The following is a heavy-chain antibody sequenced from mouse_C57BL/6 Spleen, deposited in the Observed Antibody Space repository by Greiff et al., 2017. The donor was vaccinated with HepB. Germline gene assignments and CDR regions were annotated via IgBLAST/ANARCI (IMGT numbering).Heavy chain of an antibody. D-gene: IGHD3-2*02. Sequence: QVTLKECGPGILQSSQTLSLTCSFSGFSLSTSGMGVSWIRQPSGKGLEWLAHIYWDDDKRYNPSLKSRLTISKDTSRNQVFLKITSVDTADTATYYCARTEAQATFAYWGQGTLVTVSA. CDR2: IYWDDDK. V-gene: IGHV8-12*01. CDR3: ARTEAQATFAY. J-gene: IGHJ3*01. CDR1: GFSLSTSGMG.